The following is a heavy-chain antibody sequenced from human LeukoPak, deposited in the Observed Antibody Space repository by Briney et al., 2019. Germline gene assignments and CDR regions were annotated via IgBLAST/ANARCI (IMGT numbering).Heavy chain of an antibody. D-gene: IGHD6-19*01. J-gene: IGHJ4*02. CDR2: IYYSGST. Sequence: SETLSLTCTVSGGSISSGDYYWSWIRQPPGKGLEWIGYIYYSGSTYYNPSLKSRVTISVDTSKNQFSLQLNSVTPEDTAVYYCARDSSSGWEFDYWGQGTLVTVSS. CDR1: GGSISSGDYY. V-gene: IGHV4-30-4*01. CDR3: ARDSSSGWEFDY.